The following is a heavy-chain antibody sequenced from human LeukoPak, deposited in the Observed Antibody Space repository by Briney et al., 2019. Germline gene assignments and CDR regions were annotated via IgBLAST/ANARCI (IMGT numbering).Heavy chain of an antibody. V-gene: IGHV1-2*02. Sequence: ASVKVSCKASGYTFTGYYMHWVRQAPGQGLEWMGWINPNSGGTNYAQKFQGRVTMTRDTSISTAYMELSRLRSDGTAVYYCARGLLSVYYYGSGSSKNWFDPWGQGTLVTVSS. CDR3: ARGLLSVYYYGSGSSKNWFDP. D-gene: IGHD3-10*01. CDR2: INPNSGGT. J-gene: IGHJ5*02. CDR1: GYTFTGYY.